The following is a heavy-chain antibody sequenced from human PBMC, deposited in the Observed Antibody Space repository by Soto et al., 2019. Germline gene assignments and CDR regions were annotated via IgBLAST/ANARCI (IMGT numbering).Heavy chain of an antibody. V-gene: IGHV3-74*01. CDR2: INSDGSST. J-gene: IGHJ4*02. Sequence: EVQLVESGGGLGQPGGSLRLSCAASGFTFRSHWMHWVRQAPGKGLVWVSRINSDGSSTSYADSVKGRFTISRDNAKNTLFLQMNSLRAEDTAVYYCARDLSPGYCSDDTCYTLFDYWGQGSLVTVSS. D-gene: IGHD2-15*01. CDR1: GFTFRSHW. CDR3: ARDLSPGYCSDDTCYTLFDY.